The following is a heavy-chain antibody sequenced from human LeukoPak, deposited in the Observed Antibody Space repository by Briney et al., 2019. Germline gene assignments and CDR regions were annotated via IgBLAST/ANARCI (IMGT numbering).Heavy chain of an antibody. V-gene: IGHV3-7*02. CDR3: ARGDDIFTGHFDY. CDR2: IKQDGSEK. CDR1: GLTFSSYW. Sequence: GGSLRLSCAASGLTFSSYWMSWVRQAPGKGLEWVANIKQDGSEKYYVESVKGRFTISRDNAKSSLYLEMNSLRVEDTAVYYCARGDDIFTGHFDYWGQGTLVTVSS. J-gene: IGHJ4*02. D-gene: IGHD3-9*01.